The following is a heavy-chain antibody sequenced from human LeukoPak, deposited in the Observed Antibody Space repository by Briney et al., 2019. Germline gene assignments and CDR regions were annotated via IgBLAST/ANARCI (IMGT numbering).Heavy chain of an antibody. CDR3: ARATITMIVVEGDAFDI. V-gene: IGHV4-30-4*01. CDR1: GGSLSSGDYY. D-gene: IGHD3-22*01. CDR2: IYYSGST. J-gene: IGHJ3*02. Sequence: SETLSLTCTVSGGSLSSGDYYWSWVRQPPGKGLEWLGYIYYSGSTYYNPSLKSRVTISVDTSKNQFSLKLSSVTAADTAVYYCARATITMIVVEGDAFDIWGQGTMVTVSS.